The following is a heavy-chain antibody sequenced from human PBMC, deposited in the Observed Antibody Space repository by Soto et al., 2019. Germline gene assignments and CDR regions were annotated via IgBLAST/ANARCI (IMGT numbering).Heavy chain of an antibody. D-gene: IGHD4-17*01. V-gene: IGHV4-34*01. CDR2: INHSGST. J-gene: IGHJ4*02. CDR3: ASGRTVTFDY. CDR1: GGSFSGYY. Sequence: QVQLQQWGAGLLKPSETLSLTCAVYGGSFSGYYWSWIRQPPGKGLEWIWEINHSGSTNYNPSLKSRVTVSVDASKKQFSLKLSSVTAADTAVYYCASGRTVTFDYWGQGTLVTVSS.